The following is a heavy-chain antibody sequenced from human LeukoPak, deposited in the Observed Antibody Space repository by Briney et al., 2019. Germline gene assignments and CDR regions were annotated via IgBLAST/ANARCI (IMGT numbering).Heavy chain of an antibody. V-gene: IGHV1-2*02. CDR1: GYTFSDYY. CDR2: INPNSGGT. D-gene: IGHD2-2*01. CDR3: ARGPVDSCSRTSCYSVGQYYYYMDV. Sequence: AASVKVSCKASGYTFSDYYIHWVRQAPGQGLEWMGWINPNSGGTYCAQKFQGRVSMTRDTSISTAYMELSRLQSDDTAVYYCARGPVDSCSRTSCYSVGQYYYYMDVWGEGTTVTVSS. J-gene: IGHJ6*03.